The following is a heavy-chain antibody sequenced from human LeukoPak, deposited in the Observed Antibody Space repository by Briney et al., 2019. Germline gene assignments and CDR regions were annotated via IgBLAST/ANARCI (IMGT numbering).Heavy chain of an antibody. CDR3: ARAPVTGHWYFDL. CDR2: IYNSGSA. V-gene: IGHV4-59*01. Sequence: AETLSLTCSVSGGSITTYHWSWIRQPPGKGLEWIGYIYNSGSANYKPSLKSRLTISVDTSKNHFSLKLNSVTAADTAVYYCARAPVTGHWYFDLWGRGTLVTVSS. D-gene: IGHD6-19*01. CDR1: GGSITTYH. J-gene: IGHJ2*01.